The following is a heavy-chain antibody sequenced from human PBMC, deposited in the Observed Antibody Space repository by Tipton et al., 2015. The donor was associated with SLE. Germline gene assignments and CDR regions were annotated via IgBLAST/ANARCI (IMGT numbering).Heavy chain of an antibody. D-gene: IGHD2-15*01. V-gene: IGHV4-31*03. Sequence: TLSLTCTVSGGSISSGGYYWSWIRQHPGKGLEWIGYIYYSGSTYYNPSLKSRVTISVDTSKNQFSLKLSSVTAADTAVYYCARRVVAAIDYWGQGTLVTVSS. CDR2: IYYSGST. CDR1: GGSISSGGYY. J-gene: IGHJ4*02. CDR3: ARRVVAAIDY.